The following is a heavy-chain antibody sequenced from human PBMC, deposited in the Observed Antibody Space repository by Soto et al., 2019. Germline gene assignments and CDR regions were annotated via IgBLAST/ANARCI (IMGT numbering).Heavy chain of an antibody. Sequence: EVQLLESGGALVRPGGSLRLSCAASGFTFNNFAMNWVRQVPGKGLEWVAAISGTGGSTFYSDSLGGGFTISRDNSKNILFLKMKSLKAGDTAVYYCAKTSSASERDSPGWWGQGTLVTVSS. V-gene: IGHV3-23*01. J-gene: IGHJ4*02. D-gene: IGHD2-21*01. CDR2: ISGTGGST. CDR3: AKTSSASERDSPGW. CDR1: GFTFNNFA.